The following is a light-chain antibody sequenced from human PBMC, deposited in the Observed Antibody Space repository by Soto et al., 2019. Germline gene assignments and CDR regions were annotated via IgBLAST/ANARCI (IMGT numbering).Light chain of an antibody. CDR1: QGISSY. V-gene: IGKV1-8*01. J-gene: IGKJ1*01. CDR2: AAS. Sequence: SSFSSSTGDXVTITCRASQGISSYLAWYQQKPGKAPKLLIYAASTLQSGVPSRFSGSGSGTDFTLTISCLQSEDFATYYCQQYYSYPRTFGQGTKVDIK. CDR3: QQYYSYPRT.